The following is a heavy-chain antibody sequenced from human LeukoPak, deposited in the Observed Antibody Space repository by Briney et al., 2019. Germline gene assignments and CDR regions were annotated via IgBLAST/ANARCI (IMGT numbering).Heavy chain of an antibody. J-gene: IGHJ4*01. CDR2: IRWDGDNI. V-gene: IGHV3-9*01. CDR3: AKGFGERTADIPY. D-gene: IGHD3-16*01. CDR1: GFTFDDYA. Sequence: LRLSCAASGFTFDDYAMHWVRQAPGTGREGVSGIRWDGDNIGYADSLKGRFTISRDNAKKLLYLQMHSMRREDTVLYYGAKGFGERTADIPYWG.